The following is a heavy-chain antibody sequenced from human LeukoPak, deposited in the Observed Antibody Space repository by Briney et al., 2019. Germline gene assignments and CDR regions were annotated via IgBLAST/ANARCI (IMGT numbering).Heavy chain of an antibody. V-gene: IGHV3-23*01. CDR3: AKDRPTVVTFEV. CDR1: GFTFSSHA. D-gene: IGHD4-23*01. Sequence: GGSLRLSCVASGFTFSSHAMNWVRQAPGKGLEWVSGIIGSGDKSYYADSVKGRFTISRDNSKNTLYLQMNSLRVEDTAVYFCAKDRPTVVTFEVWGKGTTVTVSS. CDR2: IIGSGDKS. J-gene: IGHJ6*04.